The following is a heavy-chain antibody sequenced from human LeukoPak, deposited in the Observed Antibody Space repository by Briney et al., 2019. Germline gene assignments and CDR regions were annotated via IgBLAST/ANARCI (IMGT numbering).Heavy chain of an antibody. CDR3: ARQGGTAGWDDY. V-gene: IGHV4-39*01. D-gene: IGHD6-13*01. Sequence: SETLSLTCTVSGGSISSSSYYWGWIRQSPGKGLEWIGEIHHSGSTKYNPSLKTRVTISVDTSKNQFSLNLRSLSAADTAIYYCARQGGTAGWDDYWGQGTLVTVSS. CDR1: GGSISSSSYY. CDR2: IHHSGST. J-gene: IGHJ4*02.